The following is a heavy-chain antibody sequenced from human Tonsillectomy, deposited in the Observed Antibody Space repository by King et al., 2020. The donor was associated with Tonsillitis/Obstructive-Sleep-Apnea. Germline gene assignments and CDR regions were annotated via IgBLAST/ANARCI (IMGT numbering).Heavy chain of an antibody. CDR3: ARVWGRYCSGGSCYPLGY. Sequence: VQLVESGAEVKKPGASVTVSCKASGYTFTGYYMHWVRQAPGQGLEWMGRINPNSGGTNYAQKFQGRVTMTRDTSISTAYMELSRLRSDDTAVYYCARVWGRYCSGGSCYPLGYWGQGTLVTVSS. CDR1: GYTFTGYY. D-gene: IGHD2-15*01. J-gene: IGHJ4*02. V-gene: IGHV1-2*06. CDR2: INPNSGGT.